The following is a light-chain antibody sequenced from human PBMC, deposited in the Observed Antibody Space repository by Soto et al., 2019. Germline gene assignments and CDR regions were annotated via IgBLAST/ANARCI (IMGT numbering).Light chain of an antibody. V-gene: IGLV1-51*02. Sequence: QSVLTQPPSVSAAPGQKVTISCSGSSSNIGNNYVSWYQQLPGTAPKLLICENNQRPSGIPDRFSGSNSGTSATLGITGLQTGDEADYYCGTWDSSLSVWVFGGGTKLTVL. J-gene: IGLJ3*02. CDR2: ENN. CDR3: GTWDSSLSVWV. CDR1: SSNIGNNY.